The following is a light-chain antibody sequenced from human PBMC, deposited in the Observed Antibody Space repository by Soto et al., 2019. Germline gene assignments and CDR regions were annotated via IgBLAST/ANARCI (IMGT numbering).Light chain of an antibody. V-gene: IGLV2-11*01. J-gene: IGLJ1*01. CDR1: SSDVGNHIS. CDR3: CSDAGSYTYI. Sequence: QSALTQPRSVSGSPGQSVTISCTGTSSDVGNHISVSWYQQLPGRVPTVMIYDINRRPSGVPDRFSGSKAGNTASLTISWLQAEDDADHYCCSDAGSYTYIFGTGTKLTVL. CDR2: DIN.